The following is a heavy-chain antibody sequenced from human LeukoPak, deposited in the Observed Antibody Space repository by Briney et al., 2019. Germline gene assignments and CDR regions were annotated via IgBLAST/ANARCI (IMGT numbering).Heavy chain of an antibody. Sequence: PGGSLRLSCAASGFTFSSYAMSWVRQAPGKGLEWVSAISGSGGSTYYADSVKGRFTISRDNSKNTLYLQVNSLRAEDTAVYYCAKPVSMITFGGVIARDYWGQGTLVTVSS. J-gene: IGHJ4*02. CDR3: AKPVSMITFGGVIARDY. D-gene: IGHD3-16*02. CDR2: ISGSGGST. CDR1: GFTFSSYA. V-gene: IGHV3-23*01.